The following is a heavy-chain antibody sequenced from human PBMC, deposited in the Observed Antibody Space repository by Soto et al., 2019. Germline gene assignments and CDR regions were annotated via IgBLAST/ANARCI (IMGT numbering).Heavy chain of an antibody. J-gene: IGHJ5*02. CDR1: SGSISSGDYY. V-gene: IGHV4-30-4*01. D-gene: IGHD6-13*01. Sequence: SETLSLTCTVSSGSISSGDYYWSWIRQPPGKGLEWIGYIYYSGSTYYNPSLKSRVTISVDTSKNQFSLKLSSVTAADTAVYYCARGRPDGSRLDPWGQGTLVTVSS. CDR2: IYYSGST. CDR3: ARGRPDGSRLDP.